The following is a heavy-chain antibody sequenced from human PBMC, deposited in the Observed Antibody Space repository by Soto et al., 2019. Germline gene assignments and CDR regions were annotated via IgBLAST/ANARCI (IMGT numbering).Heavy chain of an antibody. D-gene: IGHD6-6*01. CDR2: ISYDGSNK. V-gene: IGHV3-30-3*01. CDR3: ARDQAARPPDPYYYGMDV. Sequence: GGSLRLSCTASGFTFGDYAMSWFRQAPGKGLEWVAVISYDGSNKYYADSVKGRFTISRDNSKNTLYLQMNSLRAEDTAVYYCARDQAARPPDPYYYGMDVWGQGTTVTVSS. J-gene: IGHJ6*02. CDR1: GFTFGDYA.